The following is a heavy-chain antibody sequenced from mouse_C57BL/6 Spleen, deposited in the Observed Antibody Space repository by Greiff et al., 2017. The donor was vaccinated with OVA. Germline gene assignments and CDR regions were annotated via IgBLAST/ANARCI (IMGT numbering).Heavy chain of an antibody. CDR1: GFTFSSYA. CDR2: ISDGGSYT. CDR3: ARGNYYSSSSPFAY. D-gene: IGHD1-1*01. V-gene: IGHV5-4*03. Sequence: EVKVVESGGGLVKPGGSLKLSCAASGFTFSSYAMSWVRQTPEKRLEWVATISDGGSYTYYPDNVKGRFTISRDNAKNNLYLQMSHLKSEDTAMYYCARGNYYSSSSPFAYWGQGTLVTVSA. J-gene: IGHJ3*01.